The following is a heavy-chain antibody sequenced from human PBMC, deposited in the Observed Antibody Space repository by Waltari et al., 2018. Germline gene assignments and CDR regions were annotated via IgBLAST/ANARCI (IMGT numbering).Heavy chain of an antibody. D-gene: IGHD3-3*01. CDR2: IIPIFGTA. CDR3: ARGLKGASGYYTGYYYYGMDV. CDR1: GGTFSSYA. Sequence: QVQLVQSGAEVKKPGSSVKVSCKASGGTFSSYAISWVRQAPGQGLEGMGGIIPIFGTANYAQKFQGRVTITADESTSTAYMELSSLRSEDTAVYYCARGLKGASGYYTGYYYYGMDVWGQGTTVTVSS. J-gene: IGHJ6*02. V-gene: IGHV1-69*01.